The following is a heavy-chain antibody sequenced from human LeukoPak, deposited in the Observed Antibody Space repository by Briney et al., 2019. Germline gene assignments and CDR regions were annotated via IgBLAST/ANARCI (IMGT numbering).Heavy chain of an antibody. CDR2: IVGSSST. D-gene: IGHD6-13*01. Sequence: GGSLRLSCAAPGFTLSNFAMTWVRQAPGKGLEWVSSIVGSSSTYYADSLKGRFTICRDNAKNALYLQMNSVRADDTAVYYCARIGAGSSRDYWGQGTLVTVSS. CDR3: ARIGAGSSRDY. J-gene: IGHJ4*02. V-gene: IGHV3-21*01. CDR1: GFTLSNFA.